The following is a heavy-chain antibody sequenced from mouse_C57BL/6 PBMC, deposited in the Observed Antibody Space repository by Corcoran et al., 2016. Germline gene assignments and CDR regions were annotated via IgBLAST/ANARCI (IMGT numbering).Heavy chain of an antibody. CDR3: ARGDYYGSSYGWYFDV. CDR1: GYSITSGYY. CDR2: ISYDGSN. Sequence: DVQLQESGPGLVKPSQSLSLTCSVTGYSITSGYYWNWIRQFPGNKLEWMGYISYDGSNNYNPSLKNRISITRDTSKNQFFLKLNSVTTEDTATYYCARGDYYGSSYGWYFDVWGTGTTVTVSS. J-gene: IGHJ1*03. V-gene: IGHV3-6*01. D-gene: IGHD1-1*01.